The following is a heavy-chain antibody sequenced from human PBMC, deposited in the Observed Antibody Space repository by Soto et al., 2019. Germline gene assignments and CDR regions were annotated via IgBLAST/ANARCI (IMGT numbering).Heavy chain of an antibody. Sequence: QVQLVQSGAEVREPGASVKVSCKASGYTFTTYDINWVRQASGQGLEWMGWMKPNSGDTGYGQKFQGRVALTRDTSTSTAYMEPSGLKSEDTAVYYCVALARWGQGTLVTVSS. CDR2: MKPNSGDT. CDR1: GYTFTTYD. J-gene: IGHJ4*02. V-gene: IGHV1-8*01. D-gene: IGHD6-6*01. CDR3: VALAR.